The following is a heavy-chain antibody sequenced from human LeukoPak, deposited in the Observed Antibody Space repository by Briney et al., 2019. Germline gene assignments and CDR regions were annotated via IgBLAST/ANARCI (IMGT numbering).Heavy chain of an antibody. Sequence: PGGSLRLSCAASGFTFSSYAMSWVRQAPGKGLEWVSAISGSGGSTYYADSVKGRFTISRDNSKNTLYLQMNSLRAEDTAVYYCARVGSCSGGTCYYLDYWGQGTLVTVSS. J-gene: IGHJ4*02. D-gene: IGHD2-15*01. CDR3: ARVGSCSGGTCYYLDY. V-gene: IGHV3-23*01. CDR1: GFTFSSYA. CDR2: ISGSGGST.